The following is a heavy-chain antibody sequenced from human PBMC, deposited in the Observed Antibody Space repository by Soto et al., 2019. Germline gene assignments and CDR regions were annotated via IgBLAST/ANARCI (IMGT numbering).Heavy chain of an antibody. CDR2: ISGSGGNT. J-gene: IGHJ4*02. CDR1: GFSFDTYA. D-gene: IGHD5-12*01. Sequence: EAQLLESGGGLVQPGGSLRLSCAASGFSFDTYAMSWVRQAPGKGLEWVSSISGSGGNTYYADSVKGLFTISRDNSKNILYLQMTSLRAEDTALYYCAKLGMTTINRDYWGQGTQVTVSS. V-gene: IGHV3-23*01. CDR3: AKLGMTTINRDY.